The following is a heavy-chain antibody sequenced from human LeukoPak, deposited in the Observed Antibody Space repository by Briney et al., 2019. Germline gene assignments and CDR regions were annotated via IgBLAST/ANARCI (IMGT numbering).Heavy chain of an antibody. CDR2: IIPIFGTA. D-gene: IGHD2-2*02. Sequence: SVKVSCKASGGTFSSYAISWVRQAPGQGLQWMGGIIPIFGTANYAQKFQGRVTITADESTSTAYMELSSLRSEDTAVYYCARGGDIVVVPAATPFDYWGQGTLVTVSS. V-gene: IGHV1-69*13. CDR3: ARGGDIVVVPAATPFDY. J-gene: IGHJ4*02. CDR1: GGTFSSYA.